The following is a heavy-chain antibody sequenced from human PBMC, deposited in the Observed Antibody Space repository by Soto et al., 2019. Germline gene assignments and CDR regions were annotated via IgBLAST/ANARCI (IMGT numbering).Heavy chain of an antibody. CDR2: ISAYNANA. CDR3: ARDNSYFDY. J-gene: IGHJ4*02. CDR1: GYTFRNFG. Sequence: QIQLLQSGAEVKKPGASVKVTCKASGYTFRNFGISWVRQAPGQGLEWMGWISAYNANANYAQKFQGRLTMTADTSTRTAYMELRSLRSDDTAVYYCARDNSYFDYWGQGTLVTVSS. V-gene: IGHV1-18*01.